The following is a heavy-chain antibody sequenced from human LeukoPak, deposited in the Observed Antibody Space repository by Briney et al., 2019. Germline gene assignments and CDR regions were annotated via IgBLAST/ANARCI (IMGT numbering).Heavy chain of an antibody. CDR3: AGATRGMDV. CDR1: GFTFSSYG. CDR2: IWYDGSNK. J-gene: IGHJ6*02. V-gene: IGHV3-33*01. Sequence: GGSLRLSCAASGFTFSSYGMHWVRQAPGKGLEWVAVIWYDGSNKYYADSVKGRFTISRDNSKNTLYLQMDSLRAEDTAVYYCAGATRGMDVWGQGTTVTVSS. D-gene: IGHD5-12*01.